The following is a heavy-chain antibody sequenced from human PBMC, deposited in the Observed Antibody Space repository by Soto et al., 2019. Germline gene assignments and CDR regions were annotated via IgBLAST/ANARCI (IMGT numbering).Heavy chain of an antibody. CDR3: AREIFPYGMDV. J-gene: IGHJ6*02. CDR1: GGSFSGYY. D-gene: IGHD3-3*01. CDR2: INHSGST. Sequence: SETLSLTCAVYGGSFSGYYWSWIRQPPGKGLEWIGEINHSGSTNYNPSLKSRVTISVDRSMNQFSLNLGSVTAADTAVYYCAREIFPYGMDVWGPGTTVTVSS. V-gene: IGHV4-34*01.